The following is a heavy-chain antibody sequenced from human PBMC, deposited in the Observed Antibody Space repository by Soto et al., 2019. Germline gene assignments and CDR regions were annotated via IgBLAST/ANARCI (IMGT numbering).Heavy chain of an antibody. CDR1: GGSISSGDYY. D-gene: IGHD6-6*01. V-gene: IGHV4-30-4*01. J-gene: IGHJ4*02. CDR3: ARSLAARHPFDY. CDR2: IYYSGST. Sequence: TSETLSLTCTVSGGSISSGDYYWSWIRQPPGKGLEWIGYIYYSGSTYYNPSLKSRVTISVDTSKNQFSLKLSSVTAADTAVYYCARSLAARHPFDYWGQGTLVTVSS.